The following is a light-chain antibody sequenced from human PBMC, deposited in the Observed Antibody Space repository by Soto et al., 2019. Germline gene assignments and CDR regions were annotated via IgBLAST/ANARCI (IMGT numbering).Light chain of an antibody. CDR1: QSVSSTY. Sequence: EIVLTQSPDTLSLFPGERATLSCRASQSVSSTYLAWYQQKPGQAPRPLISAASSRATGTPDRFSGSGSGTDFTLTISRLEPEDFAVYYCQQYGNSRWTFGQGTKVDI. CDR2: AAS. J-gene: IGKJ1*01. V-gene: IGKV3-20*01. CDR3: QQYGNSRWT.